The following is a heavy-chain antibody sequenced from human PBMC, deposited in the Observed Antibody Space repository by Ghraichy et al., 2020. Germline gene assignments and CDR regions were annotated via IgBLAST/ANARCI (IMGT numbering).Heavy chain of an antibody. CDR1: GFTLSSYW. CDR3: ASPYD. Sequence: LSLTCAASGFTLSSYWMNWVRQAPGKGLEWVANIKRDGSEKYYVDSVKGRFTISRDNAKNSLYLQMNSLRVEDTALYYCASPYDWGQGTLVTVSS. CDR2: IKRDGSEK. J-gene: IGHJ4*02. V-gene: IGHV3-7*01. D-gene: IGHD4-17*01.